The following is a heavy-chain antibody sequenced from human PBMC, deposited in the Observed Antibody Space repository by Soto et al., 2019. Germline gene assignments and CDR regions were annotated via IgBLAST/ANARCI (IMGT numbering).Heavy chain of an antibody. D-gene: IGHD5-18*01. J-gene: IGHJ6*02. CDR1: GYIFSNFG. V-gene: IGHV1-18*01. CDR3: ARDKGYGFGWSSSSGMDV. CDR2: ISGYNGNT. Sequence: ASVKVSCKASGYIFSNFGLSWVRQAPGQGLEWMGWISGYNGNTNSAEKFQGRVTMTTDTSTSTAYMEVRSLTSDDTAVYYCARDKGYGFGWSSSSGMDVWGQGTTLTVSS.